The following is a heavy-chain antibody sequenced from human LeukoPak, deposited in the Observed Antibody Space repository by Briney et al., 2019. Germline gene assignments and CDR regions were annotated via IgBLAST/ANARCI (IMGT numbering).Heavy chain of an antibody. V-gene: IGHV1-8*03. CDR3: ARGVRYCSSTSCEYYLDY. CDR1: GYTFTSYG. D-gene: IGHD2-2*01. Sequence: ASVKVSCKASGYTFTSYGISWVRQAPGQGLEWMGWMNPNSANTGYAQKFQGRVTITRNTSISAAYMELSSLRSEDTAVYYCARGVRYCSSTSCEYYLDYWGQGTLVTVSS. CDR2: MNPNSANT. J-gene: IGHJ4*02.